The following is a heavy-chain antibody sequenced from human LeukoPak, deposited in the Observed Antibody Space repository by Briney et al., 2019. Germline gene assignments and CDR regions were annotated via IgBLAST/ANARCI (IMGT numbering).Heavy chain of an antibody. J-gene: IGHJ4*02. CDR2: INHSGST. V-gene: IGHV4-34*01. Sequence: PSETLSLTCAVYGGSFSGYYWSWIRQSPGKGLEWIGEINHSGSTNYNPSLKSRVTISVDTSKNQFSLKLSSVTAADTAVYYCARSRRGPFTMIVVVPDYWGQGTLVTVSS. D-gene: IGHD3-22*01. CDR1: GGSFSGYY. CDR3: ARSRRGPFTMIVVVPDY.